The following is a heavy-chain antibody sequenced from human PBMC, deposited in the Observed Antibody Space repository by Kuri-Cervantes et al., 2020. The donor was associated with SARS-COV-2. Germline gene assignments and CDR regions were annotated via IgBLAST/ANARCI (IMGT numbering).Heavy chain of an antibody. J-gene: IGHJ6*02. V-gene: IGHV3-21*01. CDR1: TLTFNTYN. D-gene: IGHD5-18*01. CDR2: IAGSLT. CDR3: ARERTSGYSYGWNYYYYGMDV. Sequence: GESLKISCAASTLTFNTYNMNWVRQAPGKGLEWVSSIAGSLTYYADSVKGRFTISRDNAKNSLYLQMNSLRAEDTAVYYCARERTSGYSYGWNYYYYGMDVWGQGTTVTVSS.